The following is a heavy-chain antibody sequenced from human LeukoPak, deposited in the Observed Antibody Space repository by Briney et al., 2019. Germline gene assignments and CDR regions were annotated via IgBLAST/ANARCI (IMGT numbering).Heavy chain of an antibody. V-gene: IGHV3-7*05. CDR1: GFTFSTYS. D-gene: IGHD6-19*01. Sequence: GGSLRLSCAAASGFTFSTYSMSWVRQAPGKGLEWVANIKQDGSEKYYVDSVKGRFTISRDNARNSLHLQMNSLRAEDTAVYYCAMYSSSAGWLDPWGQGTLVTVSS. CDR3: AMYSSSAGWLDP. J-gene: IGHJ5*02. CDR2: IKQDGSEK.